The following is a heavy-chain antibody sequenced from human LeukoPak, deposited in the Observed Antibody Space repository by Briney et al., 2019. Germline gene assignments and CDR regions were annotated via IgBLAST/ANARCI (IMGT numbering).Heavy chain of an antibody. CDR3: AKGTTTTRYYYYSGMDV. CDR1: GFTFDDYA. D-gene: IGHD4-17*01. CDR2: ISGDGGRT. V-gene: IGHV3-43*02. J-gene: IGHJ6*02. Sequence: RGSLRLSCAASGFTFDDYAIASVRQAPGKGLGWVSLISGDGGRTYNVAYVKGRFTISRDNSKQSLYLQMNSLRTEDTALYYCAKGTTTTRYYYYSGMDVWGQGTTVTVSS.